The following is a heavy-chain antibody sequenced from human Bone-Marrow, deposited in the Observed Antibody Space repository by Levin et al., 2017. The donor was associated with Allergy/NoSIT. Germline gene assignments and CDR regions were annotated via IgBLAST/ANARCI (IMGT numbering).Heavy chain of an antibody. V-gene: IGHV4-61*02. Sequence: SETLSLTCTVSGASISGGSYYWTWIRQPAGKGLEWIGRIYTNGDTNYSPSLKSRVSISFDRSNNHFSLKVTSVTAADTAMYYCARDSCFSSILGSWGQGTLVTVSS. CDR3: ARDSCFSSILGS. D-gene: IGHD6-13*01. J-gene: IGHJ4*02. CDR1: GASISGGSYY. CDR2: IYTNGDT.